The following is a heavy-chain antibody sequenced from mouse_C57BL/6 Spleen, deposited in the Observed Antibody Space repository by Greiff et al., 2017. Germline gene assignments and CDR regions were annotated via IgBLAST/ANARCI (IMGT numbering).Heavy chain of an antibody. D-gene: IGHD4-1*01. CDR1: GYTFTSYW. CDR3: ARRGWNWGAMDY. J-gene: IGHJ4*01. V-gene: IGHV1-69*01. CDR2: IDPSDSYT. Sequence: QVQLQQSGAELVMPGASVKLSCKASGYTFTSYWMHWVKQRPGQGLEWIGEIDPSDSYTNYNQKFKGKSTLTVDKSSSTAYMQLSSLTSEDSAVYYCARRGWNWGAMDYWGQGTSVTVSS.